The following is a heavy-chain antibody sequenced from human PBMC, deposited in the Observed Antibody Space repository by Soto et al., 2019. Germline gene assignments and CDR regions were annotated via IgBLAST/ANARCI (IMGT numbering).Heavy chain of an antibody. Sequence: EVQLVESGGGLVQPGGSLRLSCAASGFTFSSYEMNWVRQAPGKGLEWVSYISSSGSTIYYADSVKGRFTISRDHAKNSLYLHMNSLGAEDTTIYDCARGDVDTAMVILLMGGCYGMDVWGQGTTVTVSS. CDR3: ARGDVDTAMVILLMGGCYGMDV. V-gene: IGHV3-48*03. D-gene: IGHD5-18*01. J-gene: IGHJ6*02. CDR1: GFTFSSYE. CDR2: ISSSGSTI.